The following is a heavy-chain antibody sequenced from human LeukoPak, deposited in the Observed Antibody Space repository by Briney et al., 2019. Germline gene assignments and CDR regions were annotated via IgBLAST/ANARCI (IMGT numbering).Heavy chain of an antibody. CDR1: GYTFTSYG. CDR3: ARVHLAATLYYFDY. Sequence: ASVKVSCKASGYTFTSYGISWVRQAPGQGLEWMGWISAYNGNTNYAQKLRGRVTMTTDTSTSTAYMELRSLRSDDTAVYYCARVHLAATLYYFDYWGQGTLVTVSS. V-gene: IGHV1-18*01. CDR2: ISAYNGNT. D-gene: IGHD2-15*01. J-gene: IGHJ4*02.